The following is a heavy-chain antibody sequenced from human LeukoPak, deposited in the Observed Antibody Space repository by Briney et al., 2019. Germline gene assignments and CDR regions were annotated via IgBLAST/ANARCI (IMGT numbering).Heavy chain of an antibody. CDR1: GFTFSSYS. Sequence: AGGSLRLSCAASGFTFSSYSMNWVRQAPGKGLEWVSYISSSSSTIYYADSVKGRFTISRDNAKNSLYLQMNSLRAEDTALYYCARDHYNSGSGMDVWGQGTTVTVSS. D-gene: IGHD6-19*01. J-gene: IGHJ6*02. CDR3: ARDHYNSGSGMDV. CDR2: ISSSSSTI. V-gene: IGHV3-48*04.